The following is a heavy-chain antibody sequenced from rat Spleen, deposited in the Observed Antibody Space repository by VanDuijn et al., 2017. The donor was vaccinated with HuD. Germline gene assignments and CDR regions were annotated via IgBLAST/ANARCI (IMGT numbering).Heavy chain of an antibody. J-gene: IGHJ2*01. Sequence: EVQLVESGGGLVQPGRSLKLSCAASGFTFSDYGVAWVRQAPTTGLEWVATFSYGDSSGHSGTYYRDSVRGRLTISRDEAKSTLSLKMDSLRSEDTATYYCARRHYGYTDYFDYWGQGVMVTVSS. CDR1: GFTFSDYG. CDR2: FSYGDSSGHSGT. D-gene: IGHD1-9*01. CDR3: ARRHYGYTDYFDY. V-gene: IGHV5-29*01.